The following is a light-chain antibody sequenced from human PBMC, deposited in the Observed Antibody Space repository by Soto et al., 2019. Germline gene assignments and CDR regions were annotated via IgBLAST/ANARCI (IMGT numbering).Light chain of an antibody. Sequence: QSALTQPASVSGSPGQSIAISCTGTSSDVGAYNYVSWYQQHPGKAPKLIIHNVNERPSGVSNRFSGSKIGNTASLTISGLQAEDEANYYCSSFTTTSTEVFGGGTQLTVL. V-gene: IGLV2-14*01. CDR2: NVN. J-gene: IGLJ3*02. CDR3: SSFTTTSTEV. CDR1: SSDVGAYNY.